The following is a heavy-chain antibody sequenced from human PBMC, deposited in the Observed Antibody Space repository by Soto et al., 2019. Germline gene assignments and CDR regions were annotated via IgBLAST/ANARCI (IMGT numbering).Heavy chain of an antibody. Sequence: EVQLVESGGGLVQPGGSLRLSCAASGFTFSSYSMNWVRQAPGKGLEWVSYISSSSSTIYYADSVKGRFTISRDNAKNSLDLQMNSLRAEDTAVYYCAREDGSGSYYNVPFDYWGQGTLVTVSS. J-gene: IGHJ4*02. CDR3: AREDGSGSYYNVPFDY. D-gene: IGHD3-10*01. CDR2: ISSSSSTI. V-gene: IGHV3-48*01. CDR1: GFTFSSYS.